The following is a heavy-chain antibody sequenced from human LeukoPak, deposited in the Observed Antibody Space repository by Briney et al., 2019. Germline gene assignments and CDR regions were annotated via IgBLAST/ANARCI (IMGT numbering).Heavy chain of an antibody. CDR3: ARAFDY. CDR2: IHSGGYT. CDR1: GFTVSTKY. J-gene: IGHJ4*02. V-gene: IGHV3-53*01. Sequence: GGSLRLSCAASGFTVSTKYMTWVRQAPGKGLEWVSIIHSGGYTNYADSVKGRFTISRDNAKNSLYLQMNSLRAEDTAVYYCARAFDYWGQGTLVTVSS.